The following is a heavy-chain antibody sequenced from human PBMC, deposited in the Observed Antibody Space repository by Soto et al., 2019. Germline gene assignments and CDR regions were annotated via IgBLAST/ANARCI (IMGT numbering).Heavy chain of an antibody. J-gene: IGHJ4*02. D-gene: IGHD5-18*01. CDR1: GDSFGTPCYY. CDR3: ARESGDGYSPPYYFDY. CDR2: IYTSGST. V-gene: IGHV4-61*02. Sequence: PSETLSLTCTVSGDSFGTPCYYWVWIRQPPGRGLEWIGRIYTSGSTNYNPSLKSRVTMSVGTSKNQFSLKLSSVTAADTAVYCCARESGDGYSPPYYFDYWGQGTLVTVSS.